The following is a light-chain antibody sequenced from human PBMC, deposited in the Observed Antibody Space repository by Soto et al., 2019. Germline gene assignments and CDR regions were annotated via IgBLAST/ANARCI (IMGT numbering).Light chain of an antibody. V-gene: IGLV2-14*01. CDR3: SSYTTSNTGV. CDR1: SSDVGGYNY. J-gene: IGLJ2*01. Sequence: QSALTQPASVSGSPGQSITISCTGTSSDVGGYNYVSWFQQHPGKAPRLMIYEVTNRPSGVSHRFSGSKSGNTASLTISGLQAEDEAAYYCSSYTTSNTGVFGGGTKLTVL. CDR2: EVT.